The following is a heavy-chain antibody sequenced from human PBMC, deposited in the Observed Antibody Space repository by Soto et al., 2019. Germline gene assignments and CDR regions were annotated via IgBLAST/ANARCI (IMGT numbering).Heavy chain of an antibody. CDR2: ISSSSSYT. D-gene: IGHD5-12*01. Sequence: PGGSLRLSCAASGFTFSDYYMSWIRQAPGKGLEWVSYISSSSSYTNYADSVKGRFTISRDNAKNSLYLQMNSLRAEDTAVYYCASASFGYSGYDSHWGQGTLVTVSS. V-gene: IGHV3-11*06. CDR3: ASASFGYSGYDSH. CDR1: GFTFSDYY. J-gene: IGHJ4*02.